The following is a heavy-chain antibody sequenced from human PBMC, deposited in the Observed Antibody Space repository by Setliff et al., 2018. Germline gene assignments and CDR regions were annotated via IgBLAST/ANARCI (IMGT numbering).Heavy chain of an antibody. Sequence: ASVKVSCKASGFMFSTYGLSWVRQAPGQAPEWIGCISGYTGDTNYAPKFRDRVTLTIDPSSTTAYMELRSLKSDDTAFYYCARSSAPSVVLAADFDFWGQGTLVTVSS. D-gene: IGHD3-9*01. J-gene: IGHJ4*02. CDR1: GFMFSTYG. V-gene: IGHV1-18*01. CDR2: ISGYTGDT. CDR3: ARSSAPSVVLAADFDF.